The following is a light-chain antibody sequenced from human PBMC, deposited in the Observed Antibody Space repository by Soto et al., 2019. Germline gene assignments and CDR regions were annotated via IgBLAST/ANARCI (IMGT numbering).Light chain of an antibody. CDR2: GAS. J-gene: IGKJ4*01. CDR1: QSVSSSY. Sequence: EIVLTQSPGTLSLSPGERATLSCRASQSVSSSYLAWYQQKPGQAPRLLIYGASRRATGIADRFSGSGSGTDFTLTINRLEPEDFAVYYCQQYGSSPLTFGGGTKVEIK. CDR3: QQYGSSPLT. V-gene: IGKV3-20*01.